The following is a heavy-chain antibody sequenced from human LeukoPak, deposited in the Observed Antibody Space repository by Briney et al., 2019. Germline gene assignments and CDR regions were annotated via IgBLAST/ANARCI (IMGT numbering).Heavy chain of an antibody. Sequence: PSGTLSLTCAVYGGSFSGYYWSWIRQPPGKGLEWIGEINHSGSTNYNPSLKSRVTISVDTSKNQFSLKLSSVTAADTAVYCCARGRDGGATDYWGQGTLVTVSS. J-gene: IGHJ4*02. CDR2: INHSGST. D-gene: IGHD1-26*01. CDR3: ARGRDGGATDY. V-gene: IGHV4-34*01. CDR1: GGSFSGYY.